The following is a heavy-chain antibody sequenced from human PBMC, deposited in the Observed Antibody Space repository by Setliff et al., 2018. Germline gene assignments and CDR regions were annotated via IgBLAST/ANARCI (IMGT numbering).Heavy chain of an antibody. Sequence: SETLSLTCTVSDGSISNAYWGWIRQSPGKGLEWIGTMYYSGKTFYMPSLQSRVTISADTSTNQLSLKLSSVTAADTAVYYCSRGPSKVQFDTWGRGIPVTVSS. V-gene: IGHV4-39*01. CDR1: DGSISNAY. CDR2: MYYSGKT. D-gene: IGHD4-4*01. CDR3: SRGPSKVQFDT. J-gene: IGHJ5*02.